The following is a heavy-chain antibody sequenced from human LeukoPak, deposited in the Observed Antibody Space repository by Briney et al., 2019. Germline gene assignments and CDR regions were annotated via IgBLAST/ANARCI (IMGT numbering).Heavy chain of an antibody. Sequence: GGSLRLSCEASGFTFSSYSMNWVRQAPGKGLEWVSYISSTGATIYYADSVKGRFTISRDNAKNSLYLQMDSLSAEDTAVYYCAGVRGGDHYWGQGTLVTVSS. D-gene: IGHD2-21*01. J-gene: IGHJ4*02. CDR2: ISSTGATI. CDR1: GFTFSSYS. CDR3: AGVRGGDHY. V-gene: IGHV3-48*04.